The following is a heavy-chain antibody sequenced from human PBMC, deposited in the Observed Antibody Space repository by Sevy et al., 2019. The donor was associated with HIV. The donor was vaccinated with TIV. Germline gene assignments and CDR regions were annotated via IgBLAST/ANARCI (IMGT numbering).Heavy chain of an antibody. CDR2: IIPILGTV. CDR1: GGTFSTYG. V-gene: IGHV1-69*13. CDR3: VRGGGNGWYYFDY. D-gene: IGHD6-19*01. Sequence: ASVKVSCKASGGTFSTYGISWVRQAPGQGPEWMGGIIPILGTVNYAQKFQGTVTITADESTKTAYMELSSLRSEDTAVYYCVRGGGNGWYYFDYWGQETLVTVSS. J-gene: IGHJ4*02.